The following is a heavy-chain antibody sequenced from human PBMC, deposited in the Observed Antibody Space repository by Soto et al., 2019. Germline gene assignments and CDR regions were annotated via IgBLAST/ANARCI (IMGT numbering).Heavy chain of an antibody. CDR3: ARQGFGPLHGLVDV. CDR1: GGSISSYY. D-gene: IGHD3-10*01. J-gene: IGHJ6*02. Sequence: QVQLQESGPGLVKPSETLSLSCTVSGGSISSYYWSWFRQSPGKRMEWIGYVHHSWGSSYNPSLQSGAAISLDTSKSQFSLKVTSVTATATAVYYCARQGFGPLHGLVDVWGQGTTVTVSS. V-gene: IGHV4-59*08. CDR2: VHHSWGS.